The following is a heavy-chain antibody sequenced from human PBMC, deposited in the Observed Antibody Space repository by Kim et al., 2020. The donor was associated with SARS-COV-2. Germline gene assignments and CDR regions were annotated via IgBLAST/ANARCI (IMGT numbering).Heavy chain of an antibody. CDR2: INHGGST. CDR1: DGSFSGYY. J-gene: IGHJ5*02. V-gene: IGHV4-34*01. D-gene: IGHD4-17*01. Sequence: SETLSLTCAIYDGSFSGYYWSWIRQPPGKGLEWIGEINHGGSTDYNPSLKSRVTISVDTSKNQFSLKLRSVTAADTAVYYCARNPASYGRNWFDPWGRGT. CDR3: ARNPASYGRNWFDP.